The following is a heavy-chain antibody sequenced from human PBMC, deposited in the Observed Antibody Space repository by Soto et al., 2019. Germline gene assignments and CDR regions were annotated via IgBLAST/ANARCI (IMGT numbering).Heavy chain of an antibody. V-gene: IGHV2-5*01. CDR3: AHRLGSRGPFDS. J-gene: IGHJ5*01. D-gene: IGHD6-25*01. CDR2: IYWNADK. CDR1: GFSLTTSGVG. Sequence: QITLKESGPTLVKPTQTLTLTCTFSGFSLTTSGVGVGWIRQPPGKAPEWLALIYWNADKRYSPSLRSRLTTPKGTAKNRVVQTSPAMDAVDTPKFFWAHRLGSRGPFDSGGQESLITVS.